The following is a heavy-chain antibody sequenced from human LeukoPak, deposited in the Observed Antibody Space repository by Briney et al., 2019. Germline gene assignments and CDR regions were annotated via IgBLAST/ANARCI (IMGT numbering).Heavy chain of an antibody. Sequence: GGSLRLSCAASGFTLSSYAMSWVRQAPGKGLEWVSAISVSGNTYHADSVKGRFTISRDNSKNTLYLQMNSLRAEDTAVYYCASGELDSLYYFDYWGQGTLVTVSS. D-gene: IGHD1-1*01. V-gene: IGHV3-23*01. CDR1: GFTLSSYA. J-gene: IGHJ4*02. CDR2: ISVSGNT. CDR3: ASGELDSLYYFDY.